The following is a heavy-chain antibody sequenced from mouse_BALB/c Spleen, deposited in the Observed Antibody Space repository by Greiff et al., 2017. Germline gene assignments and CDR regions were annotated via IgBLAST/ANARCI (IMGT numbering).Heavy chain of an antibody. CDR3: ARGVYDGYSAWFAY. D-gene: IGHD2-3*01. CDR1: GFAFSSYD. J-gene: IGHJ3*01. V-gene: IGHV5-12-1*01. Sequence: EVQRVESGGGLVKPGGSLKLSCAASGFAFSSYDMSWVRQTPEKRLEWVAYISSGGGSTYYPDTVKGRFTISRDNAKNTLYLQMSSLKSEDTAMYYCARGVYDGYSAWFAYWGQGTLVTVSA. CDR2: ISSGGGST.